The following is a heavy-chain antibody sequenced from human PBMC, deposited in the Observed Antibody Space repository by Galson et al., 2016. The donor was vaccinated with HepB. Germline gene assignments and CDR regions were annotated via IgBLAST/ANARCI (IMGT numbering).Heavy chain of an antibody. Sequence: PALVKPTQTLTLTCSFSGFSLSTSGISVSWIRQPPGKALEWLALIGWDGDKYYTTSLKSRLTISKDTSKNLVVLMMTNMDPVDTATYYCARIRSGYSYGHDSWGQGTLVTVSS. CDR1: GFSLSTSGIS. J-gene: IGHJ4*02. CDR2: IGWDGDK. CDR3: ARIRSGYSYGHDS. D-gene: IGHD5-18*01. V-gene: IGHV2-70*01.